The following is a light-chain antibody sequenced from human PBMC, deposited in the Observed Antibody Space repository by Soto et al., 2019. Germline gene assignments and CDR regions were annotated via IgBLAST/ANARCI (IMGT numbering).Light chain of an antibody. CDR2: DVT. CDR1: SSDIGGHNA. Sequence: QSVLTQPASVSGSPRHSITIFCTGTSSDIGGHNAVSWYQQYSGEAPRLLIYDVTSRAAGVSNRFSASKSGNTASLTISGLQAEDEAAYYCRSYVTDSSYVLRPGTEVTV. V-gene: IGLV2-14*01. J-gene: IGLJ1*01. CDR3: RSYVTDSSYV.